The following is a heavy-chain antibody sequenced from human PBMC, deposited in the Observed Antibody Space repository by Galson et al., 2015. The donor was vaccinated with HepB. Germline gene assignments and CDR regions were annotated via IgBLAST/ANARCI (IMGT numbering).Heavy chain of an antibody. J-gene: IGHJ3*02. V-gene: IGHV3-23*01. CDR1: GFTFSSYA. Sequence: SLRLSCAASGFTFSSYAMSWVRQAPGKGLEWVSAISGSGGSTYYADSVKGRFTISRDNSKNTLYLQMNSLRAEDTAVYYCAKDLLYYYDSSGYYYDDAFDIWGQGTMVTVSS. D-gene: IGHD3-22*01. CDR3: AKDLLYYYDSSGYYYDDAFDI. CDR2: ISGSGGST.